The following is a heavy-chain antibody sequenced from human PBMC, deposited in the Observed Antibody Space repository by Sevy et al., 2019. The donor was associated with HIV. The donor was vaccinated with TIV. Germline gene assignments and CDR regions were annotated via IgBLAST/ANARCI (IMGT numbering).Heavy chain of an antibody. D-gene: IGHD3-10*01. CDR2: IKQDGSKK. V-gene: IGHV3-7*01. Sequence: GGYLRLSCAASGFTFSDYWMSWVRQAPEKGLEWVANIKQDGSKKYYVDSVRGRFTISRDNAKNSLFLQLNSLRADDTAIYYCAKSYFGSGTSYGMDLWGRGTTVTVSS. CDR3: AKSYFGSGTSYGMDL. J-gene: IGHJ6*02. CDR1: GFTFSDYW.